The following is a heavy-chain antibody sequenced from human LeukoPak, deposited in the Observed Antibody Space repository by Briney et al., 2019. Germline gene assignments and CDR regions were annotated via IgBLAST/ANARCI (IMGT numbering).Heavy chain of an antibody. CDR3: ARDAAAGPNWFDP. CDR1: GYTFTSYG. D-gene: IGHD6-13*01. J-gene: IGHJ5*02. V-gene: IGHV1-18*01. Sequence: ASVKVSCKASGYTFTSYGISWVRQAPGQGLEWMGWISAYNGNTNYAQKLQGRVTMTTDTSTSTAYMELRSLRSDDTAGYYCARDAAAGPNWFDPWGQGTLVSVSS. CDR2: ISAYNGNT.